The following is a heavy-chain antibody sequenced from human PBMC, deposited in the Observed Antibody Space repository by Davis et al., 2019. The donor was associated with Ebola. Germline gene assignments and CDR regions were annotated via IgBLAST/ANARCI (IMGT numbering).Heavy chain of an antibody. D-gene: IGHD3-9*01. V-gene: IGHV3-7*03. J-gene: IGHJ1*01. CDR3: SRDLSPSDVWRRYFEF. Sequence: PGGPLRLSCEVLGYAFRNDWMAGVRQARGKGLEWVANISHIGYEKYYGDSVKGRFTISRDNAKNSVYLQMDSLRVEDTAVYYCSRDLSPSDVWRRYFEFWGQGTLVTVSS. CDR1: GYAFRNDW. CDR2: ISHIGYEK.